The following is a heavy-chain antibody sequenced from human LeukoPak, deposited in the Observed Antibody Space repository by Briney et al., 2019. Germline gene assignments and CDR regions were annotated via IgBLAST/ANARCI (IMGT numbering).Heavy chain of an antibody. V-gene: IGHV5-51*01. CDR1: GYTFVNYW. J-gene: IGHJ3*01. CDR3: TAYNWDEAPGFDL. Sequence: GESLKISCQASGYTFVNYWIAWVRQMPGKGLERMGIIYPADSETRYGPSFQGHVTISADDSSSVAYLQWNSLRASDTARYYCTAYNWDEAPGFDLWRQVTMVTVSS. CDR2: IYPADSET. D-gene: IGHD1-1*01.